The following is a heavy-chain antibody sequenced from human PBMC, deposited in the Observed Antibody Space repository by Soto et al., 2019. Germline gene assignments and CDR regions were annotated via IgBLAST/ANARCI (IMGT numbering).Heavy chain of an antibody. Sequence: DVQLVESGGGLVQPGRSLRLSCAASGFTFDDYVMHWVRRAPGKGLEWVSGISSNSGSIDYADPVKGRFTISRDNAKNSLYLQMNSLRAEDTALYYCAKDAGRRGAEHLHHWGQGTLVIVSS. CDR3: AKDAGRRGAEHLHH. CDR1: GFTFDDYV. D-gene: IGHD3-10*01. V-gene: IGHV3-9*01. J-gene: IGHJ1*01. CDR2: ISSNSGSI.